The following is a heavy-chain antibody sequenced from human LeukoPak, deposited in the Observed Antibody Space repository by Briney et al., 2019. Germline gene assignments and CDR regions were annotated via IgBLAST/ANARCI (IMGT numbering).Heavy chain of an antibody. CDR1: GGSVSNGHYY. J-gene: IGHJ2*01. CDR2: LYYSGST. CDR3: ARDRVGGYDYAYFDL. V-gene: IGHV4-61*01. Sequence: TSETLSLTCTVSGGSVSNGHYYWSWIRQPPGKGLEWIGYLYYSGSTNYNPSLKSRVTISIDTSKNQFSLKLSSVTAADTAVYYCARDRVGGYDYAYFDLWGRGTLVTVSS. D-gene: IGHD5-12*01.